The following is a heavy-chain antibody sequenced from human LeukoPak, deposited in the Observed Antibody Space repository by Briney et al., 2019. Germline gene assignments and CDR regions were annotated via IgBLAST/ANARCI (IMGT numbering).Heavy chain of an antibody. Sequence: SETLSLTCTVSGGSISSYYWSWIRQPPGKGLEWIGYIYYSGSTNYNPSLKSRVTISVDTSKNQFSLKMSSVTAADTAVYYCARTPALEWLTQFDPWGQGTLVTVSS. CDR1: GGSISSYY. D-gene: IGHD3-3*01. V-gene: IGHV4-59*01. CDR3: ARTPALEWLTQFDP. CDR2: IYYSGST. J-gene: IGHJ5*02.